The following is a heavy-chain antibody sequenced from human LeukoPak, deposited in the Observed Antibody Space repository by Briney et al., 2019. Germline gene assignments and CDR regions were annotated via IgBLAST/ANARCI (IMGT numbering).Heavy chain of an antibody. J-gene: IGHJ4*02. Sequence: GGSLRLSCAGSGFNFNYAWMTWLRQAPGKGLEWVGRIKSQRDGGATDYAAPVKSRFSLSRDDSRNTVFLQMTSLKTDDTGVYYCTTMVGSPTYWGQGALVAASS. CDR3: TTMVGSPTY. CDR2: IKSQRDGGAT. CDR1: GFNFNYAW. D-gene: IGHD4-23*01. V-gene: IGHV3-15*01.